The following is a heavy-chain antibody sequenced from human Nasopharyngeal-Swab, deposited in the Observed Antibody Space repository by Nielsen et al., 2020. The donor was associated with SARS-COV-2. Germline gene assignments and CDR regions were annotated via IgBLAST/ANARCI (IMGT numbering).Heavy chain of an antibody. Sequence: SETLSLNCAVSGGSFSGYYWSWIRQPPRKGLEWIGENNHSASTNYNPSLKSRVTISVDTSKNQFSLKLSSVTAADTAVYYCARGLSSYSSSTRWFDPWGQGTLVTVSS. D-gene: IGHD6-13*01. CDR1: GGSFSGYY. J-gene: IGHJ5*02. V-gene: IGHV4-34*01. CDR3: ARGLSSYSSSTRWFDP. CDR2: NNHSAST.